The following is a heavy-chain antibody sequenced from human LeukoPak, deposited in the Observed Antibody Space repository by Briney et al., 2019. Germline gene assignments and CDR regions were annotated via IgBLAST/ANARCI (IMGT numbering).Heavy chain of an antibody. CDR3: ARAGSHWHYVY. D-gene: IGHD3-10*01. V-gene: IGHV3-7*01. CDR1: GFAFSGFS. CDR2: IKQDGSER. Sequence: GGSLRLSCAASGFAFSGFSMSWVRQSPTKGLEWVANIKQDGSERYYVDSVKGRFTISRDNAKNSLSLQMNNLRVEDTAVYYCARAGSHWHYVYWGQGTVVTVSS. J-gene: IGHJ4*02.